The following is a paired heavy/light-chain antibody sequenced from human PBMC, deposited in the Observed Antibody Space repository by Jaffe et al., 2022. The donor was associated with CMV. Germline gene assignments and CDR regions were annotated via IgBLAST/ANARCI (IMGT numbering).Light chain of an antibody. J-gene: IGKJ1*01. CDR2: GAF. Sequence: EIVLTQSPGTLSLSPGERATLSCRASQSVSSNYLAWYQQRPGQAPRLLIYGAFRRATGVPDRFSGSGSGTDFTLTINRLEPEDFAVYFCQQYGNSPGTFGQGTKVEIK. V-gene: IGKV3-20*01. CDR3: QQYGNSPGT. CDR1: QSVSSNY.
Heavy chain of an antibody. V-gene: IGHV4-34*01. CDR2: IDHSGGT. Sequence: QVQLQQWGAGLLKPSETLSLTCGVNGGSFTGYYWSWIRQAPGKGLEWIGEIDHSGGTKYNPSLKSRVTLSIETSKNRFSLDLSSVTAADTAIYYCARGIDFVWGSYRYSANDAFDIWGRGTMVTVSS. D-gene: IGHD3-16*02. J-gene: IGHJ3*02. CDR3: ARGIDFVWGSYRYSANDAFDI. CDR1: GGSFTGYY.